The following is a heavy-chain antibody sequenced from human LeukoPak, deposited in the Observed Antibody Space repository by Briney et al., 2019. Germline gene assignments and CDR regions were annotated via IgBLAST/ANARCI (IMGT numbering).Heavy chain of an antibody. Sequence: SETLSLTCAVYGGSFNSYYWTWVRQPPGKGLEWIGEINHSGSTNYNPSLKSRVTISVDTSKNQCSLKLSPVTAADTAVYYCARGRFGAYSGSYYGSDYWGQGTLVTVSS. CDR3: ARGRFGAYSGSYYGSDY. CDR2: INHSGST. V-gene: IGHV4-34*01. D-gene: IGHD1-26*01. J-gene: IGHJ4*02. CDR1: GGSFNSYY.